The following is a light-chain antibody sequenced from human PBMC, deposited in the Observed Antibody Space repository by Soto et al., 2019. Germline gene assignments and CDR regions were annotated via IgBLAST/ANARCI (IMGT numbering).Light chain of an antibody. CDR2: SAS. V-gene: IGKV3-15*01. Sequence: IVMTQSPATLSVAPGERVTFSCRASQGISSLLAWYQQKPGQAPRLLIYSASTRASGIPARFSGSGSGADFTLTISSLQSEDFAVYYCQQYYDWPITFGQGTRLEIK. CDR3: QQYYDWPIT. J-gene: IGKJ5*01. CDR1: QGISSL.